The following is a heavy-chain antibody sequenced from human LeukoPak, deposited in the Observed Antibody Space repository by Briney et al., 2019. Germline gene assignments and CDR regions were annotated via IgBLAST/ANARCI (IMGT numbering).Heavy chain of an antibody. CDR1: GFTFSSYA. D-gene: IGHD3-22*01. V-gene: IGHV3-23*01. CDR3: AKDRKTNYYDSSGYFDY. J-gene: IGHJ4*02. CDR2: ISGSGGST. Sequence: TGGSLRLSCAASGFTFSSYAMSGVRQAPGKGREWVSAISGSGGSTYYADSVKGRFTISRDNSKNTLYLQMNSLRAEDTAVYYCAKDRKTNYYDSSGYFDYWGQGTLVTVSS.